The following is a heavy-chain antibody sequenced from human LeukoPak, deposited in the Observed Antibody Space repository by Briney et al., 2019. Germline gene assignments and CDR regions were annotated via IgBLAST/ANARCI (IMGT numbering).Heavy chain of an antibody. Sequence: PGGSLRLSCAASGFTFSSYWMHWVRQAPGQGLVWVSRSNSDGSSTNYADSVKGRFTISRDNAKNTLYLQMNSLRAEDTAVYYCARGGDYPFDYWGQGTLVTVSS. D-gene: IGHD4-17*01. CDR1: GFTFSSYW. CDR3: ARGGDYPFDY. V-gene: IGHV3-74*01. CDR2: SNSDGSST. J-gene: IGHJ4*02.